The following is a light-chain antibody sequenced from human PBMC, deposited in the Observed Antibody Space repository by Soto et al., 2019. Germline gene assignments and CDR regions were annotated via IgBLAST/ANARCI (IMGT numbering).Light chain of an antibody. Sequence: EIGLTQSPGTLSLSPGERATLSCRASQSVGSNYLAWYQQKPGQAPRLLIYGASSRATGIPDRFSGSGSGTDFTLTINRLEPEDFAVYYCQRYGSSQFTFGPGTKVDIK. V-gene: IGKV3-20*01. CDR1: QSVGSNY. CDR2: GAS. CDR3: QRYGSSQFT. J-gene: IGKJ3*01.